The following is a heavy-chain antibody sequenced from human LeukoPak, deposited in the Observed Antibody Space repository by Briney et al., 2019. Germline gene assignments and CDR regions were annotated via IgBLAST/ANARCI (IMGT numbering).Heavy chain of an antibody. CDR1: GGTFSSYA. V-gene: IGHV1-69*13. D-gene: IGHD2-2*02. Sequence: ASVKVSCKASGGTFSSYAISWVRQAPGQGLEWMGGIIPIFGTANYAQKFQGRVTITADESTSTAYMELSSLRSEDTAVYYCARVGRCSSSTSCYTLGAFDIWGQGTMVTVSS. CDR3: ARVGRCSSSTSCYTLGAFDI. CDR2: IIPIFGTA. J-gene: IGHJ3*02.